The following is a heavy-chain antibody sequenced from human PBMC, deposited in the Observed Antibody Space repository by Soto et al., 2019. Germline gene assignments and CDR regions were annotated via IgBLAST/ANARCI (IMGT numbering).Heavy chain of an antibody. CDR1: GFTFSSYS. Sequence: GGSLRLSCAASGFTFSSYSMNWVRQAPGKGLEWVSSISSSSSYIYYADSVKGRFTISRDNAKNSLYLQMNSLRAEDTAVYYCARERSAGRSHYYYYGMDVWGQGTTVTVSS. V-gene: IGHV3-21*01. D-gene: IGHD6-19*01. CDR3: ARERSAGRSHYYYYGMDV. J-gene: IGHJ6*02. CDR2: ISSSSSYI.